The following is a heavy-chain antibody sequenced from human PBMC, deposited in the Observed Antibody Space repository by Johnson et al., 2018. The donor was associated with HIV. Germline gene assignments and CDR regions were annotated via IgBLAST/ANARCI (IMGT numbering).Heavy chain of an antibody. Sequence: QVQLVESGGGVVQPGRSLRLSCAASGFTFISYAMHWVRQAPGKGLEWVAVISYDGSNKYYADSVKGRFTISRDDSKNTLYLQMNSLKTEDMAVYYCTTDVPGGPYYNAFDIWGQGTMVTVSS. CDR1: GFTFISYA. CDR2: ISYDGSNK. V-gene: IGHV3-30-3*01. CDR3: TTDVPGGPYYNAFDI. D-gene: IGHD1-26*01. J-gene: IGHJ3*02.